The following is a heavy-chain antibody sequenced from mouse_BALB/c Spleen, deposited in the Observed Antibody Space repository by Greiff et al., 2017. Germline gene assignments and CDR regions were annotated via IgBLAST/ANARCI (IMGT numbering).Heavy chain of an antibody. CDR2: IDPANGNT. Sequence: EVQLVESGAELVKPGASVKLSCTASGFNIKDTYMHWVKQRPEQGLEWIGRIDPANGNTKYDPKFQGKATITADTSSNTAYLQLSSLTSEDTAVYYCASPRFDVWGAGTTVTVSS. CDR1: GFNIKDTY. J-gene: IGHJ1*01. V-gene: IGHV14-3*02. CDR3: ASPRFDV.